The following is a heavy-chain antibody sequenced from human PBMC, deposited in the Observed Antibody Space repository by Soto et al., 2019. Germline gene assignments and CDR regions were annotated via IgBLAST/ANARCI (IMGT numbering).Heavy chain of an antibody. J-gene: IGHJ4*02. CDR1: GFTFSSYG. Sequence: QVQLVESGGGVVQPGRSLRLSCAASGFTFSSYGMHWVRQAPGKGLEWVAVISYDGSNKYYGDSVKGRFTISRDNSKNTLYLQINRLGAEDTAWYYCAKGARPAAIVATDSFAYGAKGPLVTVSP. CDR2: ISYDGSNK. V-gene: IGHV3-30*18. CDR3: AKGARPAAIVATDSFAY. D-gene: IGHD5-12*01.